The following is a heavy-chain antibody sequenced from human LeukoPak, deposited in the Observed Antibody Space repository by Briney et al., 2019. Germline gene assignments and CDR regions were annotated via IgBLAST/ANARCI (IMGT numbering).Heavy chain of an antibody. CDR2: IYSGGST. J-gene: IGHJ5*02. CDR1: GFTVSSNY. V-gene: IGHV3-53*01. CDR3: ARALVRGVITTYGNWFDP. D-gene: IGHD3-10*01. Sequence: GGSLRLSCAASGFTVSSNYMSWVRQAPGKGLEWVSVIYSGGSTYYADSVKGRFTISRDNSKNTLYLQMNTLRAEDTAVYYCARALVRGVITTYGNWFDPWGQGTLVTVSS.